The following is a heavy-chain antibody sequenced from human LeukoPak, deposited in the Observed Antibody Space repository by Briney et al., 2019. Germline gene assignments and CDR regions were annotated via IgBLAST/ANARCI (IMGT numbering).Heavy chain of an antibody. CDR2: INHSGST. V-gene: IGHV4-34*01. J-gene: IGHJ6*03. CDR1: GGSFSGYY. D-gene: IGHD4-11*01. Sequence: SETLSLTCAVYGGSFSGYYWSWIRPPPGKGLEWIGEINHSGSTNYNPSLKSRVTISVDTSKTQFSLKLSSVTAADTAVYYCARVGVAVYDYTASYYYYMDVWGKGTTVTVSS. CDR3: ARVGVAVYDYTASYYYYMDV.